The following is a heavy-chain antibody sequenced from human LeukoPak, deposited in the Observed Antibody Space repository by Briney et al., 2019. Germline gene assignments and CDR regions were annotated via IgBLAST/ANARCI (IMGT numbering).Heavy chain of an antibody. CDR3: AITTTVTTYDAFDI. V-gene: IGHV5-51*01. CDR2: IYPGDSDT. D-gene: IGHD4-17*01. Sequence: GESLKISCKGSGYSFTSYWIGRVRQMPGKGLEWMGIIYPGDSDTRYSPSFQGQVTISADESISTAYLQLSSLKASDTAMYYCAITTTVTTYDAFDIWGQGTMVTVSS. J-gene: IGHJ3*02. CDR1: GYSFTSYW.